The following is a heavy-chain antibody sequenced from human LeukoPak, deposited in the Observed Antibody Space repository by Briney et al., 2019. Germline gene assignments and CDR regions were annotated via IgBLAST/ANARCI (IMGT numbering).Heavy chain of an antibody. V-gene: IGHV3-21*01. D-gene: IGHD6-13*01. CDR1: GFTFRSYS. Sequence: GGSLRLSCAASGFTFRSYSMNWVRQAPGKGLEWVSSISSSSSYIYYADSVKGRFTISRDNAKNSLYLQMNSLRAEDTAVYYCARDLPEQQLPPYYYYYMDVWGKGTTVTVSS. CDR2: ISSSSSYI. J-gene: IGHJ6*03. CDR3: ARDLPEQQLPPYYYYYMDV.